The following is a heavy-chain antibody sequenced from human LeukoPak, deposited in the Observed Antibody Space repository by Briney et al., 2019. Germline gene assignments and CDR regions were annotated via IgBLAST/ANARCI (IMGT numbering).Heavy chain of an antibody. Sequence: SSETLSLTCAVYGGSFSGYYWSWIRQPPGKGLEWIGEINHSGSTNYNPSLKSRVTISVDTSKNQFSLKLSSVTTADTAVYYCLAGGYWGHGTLVTVSS. V-gene: IGHV4-34*01. CDR1: GGSFSGYY. CDR2: INHSGST. D-gene: IGHD3-10*01. CDR3: LAGGY. J-gene: IGHJ4*01.